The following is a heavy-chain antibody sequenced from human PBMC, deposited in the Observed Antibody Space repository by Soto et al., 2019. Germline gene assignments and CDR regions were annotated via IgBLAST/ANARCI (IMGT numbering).Heavy chain of an antibody. CDR2: IYSGGST. V-gene: IGHV3-53*01. J-gene: IGHJ4*02. CDR1: GFTVSSNY. Sequence: GGSLRLSCAASGFTVSSNYMSWVRQAPGKGLEWVSVIYSGGSTYYADSVKGRFTISRDNSKNTLYLQMNSLRAEDTAVYYCAREFFGDGYNYFDYWGQGTLVTVS. D-gene: IGHD3-3*01. CDR3: AREFFGDGYNYFDY.